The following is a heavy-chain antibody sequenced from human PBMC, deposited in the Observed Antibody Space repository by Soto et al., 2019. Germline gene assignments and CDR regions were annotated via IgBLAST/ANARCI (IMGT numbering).Heavy chain of an antibody. V-gene: IGHV4-4*07. D-gene: IGHD1-1*01. J-gene: IGHJ5*02. CDR1: GASISGFY. CDR3: VRDGTKTLRDWFDP. Sequence: LSLTCTVSGASISGFYWSWIRKSAGKGLGWSGRIYATGTTDYNPSLKSRVMMSVDTSKKQFSLKLRSVTAADTAVYYCVRDGTKTLRDWFDPWGQGISVTVSS. CDR2: IYATGTT.